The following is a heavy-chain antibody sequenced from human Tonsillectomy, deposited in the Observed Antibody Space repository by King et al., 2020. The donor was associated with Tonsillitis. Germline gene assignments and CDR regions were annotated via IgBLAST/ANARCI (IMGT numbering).Heavy chain of an antibody. CDR2: INHSGST. Sequence: VQLQQWGAGLLKPSETLSLTCGVYGGSLRGYYWSWIRQPPGKGLEWIGEINHSGSTNYNPSLKSRVSISVDTSKNQFSLRLSSVTAADTALYYRARGKLSYYDFWSGYYVWGQGTTVTVSS. D-gene: IGHD3-3*01. V-gene: IGHV4-34*01. J-gene: IGHJ6*02. CDR3: ARGKLSYYDFWSGYYV. CDR1: GGSLRGYY.